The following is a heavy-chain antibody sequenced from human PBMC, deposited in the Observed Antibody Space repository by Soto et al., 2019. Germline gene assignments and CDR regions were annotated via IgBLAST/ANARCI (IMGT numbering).Heavy chain of an antibody. CDR2: IYYSGST. CDR1: GGSISSYY. Sequence: SETLSLTCTVSGGSISSYYWSWIRQPPGKGLEWIGYIYYSGSTNYNPSLKSRVTISVETSKNQFSLKLSSVTAADTAVYYCAGVSLSGSGSYYFDYWGQGTLVTVSS. V-gene: IGHV4-59*01. D-gene: IGHD3-10*01. J-gene: IGHJ4*01. CDR3: AGVSLSGSGSYYFDY.